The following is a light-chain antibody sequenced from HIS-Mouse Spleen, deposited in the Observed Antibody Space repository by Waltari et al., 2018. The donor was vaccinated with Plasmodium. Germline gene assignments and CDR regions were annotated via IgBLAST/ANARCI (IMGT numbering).Light chain of an antibody. V-gene: IGLV3-9*01. CDR2: RDS. CDR1: NIGRKN. J-gene: IGLJ2*01. CDR3: QVWDSSSV. Sequence: SYELTQPLSATVAPGPTARITCGGNNIGRKNVHWYQQKPGQAPVLVISRDSNRPSGIPERFSGSNSGNTATLIISRAPAGDEADYYCQVWDSSSVIGGGTKLTVL.